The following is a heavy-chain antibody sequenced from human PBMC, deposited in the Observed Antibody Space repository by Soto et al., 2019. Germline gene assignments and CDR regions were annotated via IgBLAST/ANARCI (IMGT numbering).Heavy chain of an antibody. CDR2: ISYSGST. V-gene: IGHV4-30-4*08. Sequence: QVQLQESGPGLVTPSQTLSLTCTVSGASISSGTYYWSWIRRHPGKGLEWIGYISYSGSTYYNPSLKSRVTISADTSKTQFSLKLTSVTAADTAVYYCARGVLYWGQGTLVTVSS. CDR1: GASISSGTYY. CDR3: ARGVLY. J-gene: IGHJ4*02.